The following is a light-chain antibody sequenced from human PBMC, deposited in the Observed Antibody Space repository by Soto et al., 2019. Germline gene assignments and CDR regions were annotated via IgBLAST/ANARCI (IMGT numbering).Light chain of an antibody. J-gene: IGLJ2*01. CDR1: SGHSSYA. CDR2: LNSDGSH. CDR3: QTWGTGILV. V-gene: IGLV4-69*01. Sequence: QPVLTQSPSASASLGASVKLTCTLSSGHSSYASAWHQQQPEKGPRYLMKLNSDGSHSKGDGIPDRFSGSSSGAERYLTSSSLQSEDEADYYCQTWGTGILVFGGGTKLTVL.